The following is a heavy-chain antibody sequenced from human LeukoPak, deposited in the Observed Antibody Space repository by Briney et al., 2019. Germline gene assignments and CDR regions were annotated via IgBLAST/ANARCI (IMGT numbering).Heavy chain of an antibody. Sequence: SETLSLTCAVYGGSFSGYYWSWIRQPPGKGLEWIGEINHSGSTNYNPSLKSRVTILVDTSKNQFSLKLSSVTAADTAVYYCARAVTMIVVPRRAFDIWGQGTMVTVSS. CDR3: ARAVTMIVVPRRAFDI. J-gene: IGHJ3*02. D-gene: IGHD3-22*01. CDR1: GGSFSGYY. CDR2: INHSGST. V-gene: IGHV4-34*01.